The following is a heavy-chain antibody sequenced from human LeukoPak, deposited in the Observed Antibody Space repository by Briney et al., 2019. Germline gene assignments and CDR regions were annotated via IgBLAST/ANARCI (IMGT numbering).Heavy chain of an antibody. J-gene: IGHJ5*02. Sequence: GGSLRLSCAASGFTFSSYGMHWVRQAPGKGLEWVAVISYDGSNKYYADSVKGRFTISRDNSKNTLYLQMNSLRAEDTAVYYCARRYGDWLDPWGPGTLVTVSS. CDR1: GFTFSSYG. V-gene: IGHV3-30*03. CDR3: ARRYGDWLDP. CDR2: ISYDGSNK. D-gene: IGHD4/OR15-4a*01.